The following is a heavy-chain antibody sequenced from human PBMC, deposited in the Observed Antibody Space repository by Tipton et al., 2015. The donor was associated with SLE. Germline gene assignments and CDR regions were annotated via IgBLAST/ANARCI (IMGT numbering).Heavy chain of an antibody. CDR1: GLFFSDYY. D-gene: IGHD5-24*01. Sequence: SLRLSCAASGLFFSDYYMTWIRQAPGRGLEWISHISSSDNTVSYADSVKGRFTMSRDNTKNSLSLRMNSLRAEDTAIYYCARLGDAYVFDSWGPGSLVTVSA. V-gene: IGHV3-11*04. CDR3: ARLGDAYVFDS. CDR2: ISSSDNTV. J-gene: IGHJ4*02.